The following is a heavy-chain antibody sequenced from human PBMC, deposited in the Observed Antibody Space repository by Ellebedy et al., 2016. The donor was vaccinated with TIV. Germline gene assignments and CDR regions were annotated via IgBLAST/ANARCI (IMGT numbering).Heavy chain of an antibody. J-gene: IGHJ4*02. CDR3: RPGHYSDA. V-gene: IGHV3-23*01. Sequence: GGSLRLSXAAPGFSPSNSLMSWIRKAPGKGLEWVSTLTADGRSTYFADSVKGRFTISRDNSKNTVYLQMNSLRSEDTAVYYCRPGHYSDAWGQGTLVTVSS. CDR2: LTADGRST. CDR1: GFSPSNSL.